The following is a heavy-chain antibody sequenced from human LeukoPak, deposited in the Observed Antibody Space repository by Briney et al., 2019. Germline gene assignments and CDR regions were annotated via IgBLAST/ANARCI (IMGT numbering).Heavy chain of an antibody. D-gene: IGHD6-13*01. CDR3: VKESAADATFHFDY. J-gene: IGHJ4*02. CDR1: GFTFNIFG. V-gene: IGHV3-33*06. Sequence: GGPLRVSCAASGFTFNIFGMHWVRQVPGNGLEWVAVLWADGNTAHYADSVKGRFTISRDSSENTLYLQMNSLRSEDTAVYYCVKESAADATFHFDYWGQGTLVTVSS. CDR2: LWADGNTA.